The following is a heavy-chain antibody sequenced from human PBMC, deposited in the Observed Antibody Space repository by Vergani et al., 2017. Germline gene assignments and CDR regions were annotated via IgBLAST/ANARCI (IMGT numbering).Heavy chain of an antibody. V-gene: IGHV3-23*04. CDR3: AAGTNSGYYYYYMDV. Sequence: EVQLVESGGGLVQPGGSLRLSCAASGFTFSSYSMNWVRQAPGKGLEWVSAISGSGGSTYYADSVKGRFTISRDNSKNTLYLQMNSLRAEDTAVYYCAAGTNSGYYYYYMDVWGKGTTVTVSS. D-gene: IGHD6-13*01. CDR1: GFTFSSYS. CDR2: ISGSGGST. J-gene: IGHJ6*03.